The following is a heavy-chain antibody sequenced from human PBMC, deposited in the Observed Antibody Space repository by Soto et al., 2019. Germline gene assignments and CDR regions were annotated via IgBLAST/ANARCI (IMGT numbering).Heavy chain of an antibody. CDR3: ARGRITMVRGVPLDY. J-gene: IGHJ4*02. CDR1: GGTFSSYA. D-gene: IGHD3-10*01. V-gene: IGHV1-69*13. Sequence: SVNVSCKASGGTFSSYAISWVRQAPGQGLEWMGGIIPIFGTANYAQKFQGRFTITADESTSTAYMELSSLRSEDTAVYYCARGRITMVRGVPLDYWGQGTLVTVSS. CDR2: IIPIFGTA.